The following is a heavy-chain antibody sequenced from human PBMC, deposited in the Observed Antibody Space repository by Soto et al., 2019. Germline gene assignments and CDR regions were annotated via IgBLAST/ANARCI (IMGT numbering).Heavy chain of an antibody. CDR2: IIPIFGTA. J-gene: IGHJ5*02. CDR1: GGTFSSYA. V-gene: IGHV1-69*06. D-gene: IGHD3-22*01. Sequence: APVKVSCKASGGTFSSYAISWVRQAPGQGLEWMGGIIPIFGTANYAQKFQGRVTITADKSTSTAYMELSSLRSEDTAVYYCASSLPNYYDSSGYPDNWFDPWGQGTLVTV. CDR3: ASSLPNYYDSSGYPDNWFDP.